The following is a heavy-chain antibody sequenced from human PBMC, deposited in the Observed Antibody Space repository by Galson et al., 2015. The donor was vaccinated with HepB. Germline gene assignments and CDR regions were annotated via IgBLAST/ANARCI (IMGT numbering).Heavy chain of an antibody. Sequence: SVKVSCKASGGTFSSYAISWVRQAPGQGLEWMGGIIPIFGTANYAQKFQGRVTITADESTSTAYMELSSLRSEDTAVYYCASRTYPYYYYYYMDVWGKGTTVTVSS. D-gene: IGHD2-2*01. J-gene: IGHJ6*03. CDR2: IIPIFGTA. CDR1: GGTFSSYA. V-gene: IGHV1-69*13. CDR3: ASRTYPYYYYYYMDV.